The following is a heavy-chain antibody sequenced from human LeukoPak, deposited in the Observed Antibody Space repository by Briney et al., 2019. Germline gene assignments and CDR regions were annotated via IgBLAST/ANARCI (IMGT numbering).Heavy chain of an antibody. CDR3: ARVGVIAAAAIVDY. Sequence: SETLSLTCTVSGYSISSGYYWGWIRQPPGKGLEWIGSIYHSGSTYYNPSLKSRVTISVDTSKNQFSLKLSSVTAADTAVYYCARVGVIAAAAIVDYWGQGTLVTVSS. J-gene: IGHJ4*02. V-gene: IGHV4-38-2*02. D-gene: IGHD6-13*01. CDR2: IYHSGST. CDR1: GYSISSGYY.